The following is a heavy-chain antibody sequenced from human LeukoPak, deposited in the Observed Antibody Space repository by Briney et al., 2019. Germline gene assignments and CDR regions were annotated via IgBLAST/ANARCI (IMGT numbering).Heavy chain of an antibody. D-gene: IGHD5-12*01. J-gene: IGHJ6*03. CDR2: IYPGDSDT. CDR3: ARTFSGYDSHYYYMDV. CDR1: GYSFTSYW. V-gene: IGHV5-51*01. Sequence: GESLKISCKGSGYSFTSYWIGWVRQMPGKGLEWMGVIYPGDSDTRYSPSFQGQVTISADKSISTAYLQWSSLKASDTAMYYCARTFSGYDSHYYYMDVWGKGTTVTVSS.